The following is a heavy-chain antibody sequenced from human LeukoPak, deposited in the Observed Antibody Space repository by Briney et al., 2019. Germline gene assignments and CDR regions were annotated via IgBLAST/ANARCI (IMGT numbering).Heavy chain of an antibody. D-gene: IGHD3-10*01. V-gene: IGHV4-34*01. CDR1: GGSFSGYY. CDR3: ARGLRGIMIRGAITDLNWFDA. Sequence: PSETLSLTCAVYGGSFSGYYWSWIRQPPGKGLEWIGEINHSGSANYNPSLKSRVTISVDTSKNQFSLKLSSVTAADTAVYYCARGLRGIMIRGAITDLNWFDAWGQGTLVIVSS. CDR2: INHSGSA. J-gene: IGHJ5*02.